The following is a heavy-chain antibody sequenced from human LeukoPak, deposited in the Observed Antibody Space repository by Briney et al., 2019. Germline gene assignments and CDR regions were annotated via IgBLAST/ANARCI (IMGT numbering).Heavy chain of an antibody. D-gene: IGHD3-10*01. CDR3: ARDVSEYYYGSGSGGNWFDP. J-gene: IGHJ5*02. CDR2: ISAYNGNT. CDR1: GYTFTSYG. Sequence: GASVKVSCKASGYTFTSYGISWVRQAPGQGLEWMGWISAYNGNTNYAQKLQGRVTMTTDTSTSTAYMELRSLRSDDTAVYYCARDVSEYYYGSGSGGNWFDPWGQGTLVTVSS. V-gene: IGHV1-18*01.